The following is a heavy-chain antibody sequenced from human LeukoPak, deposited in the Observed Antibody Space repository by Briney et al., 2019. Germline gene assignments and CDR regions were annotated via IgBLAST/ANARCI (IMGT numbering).Heavy chain of an antibody. Sequence: GGSLRLSCAASGFTFSRYWMHWVRQAPGKGLVWVSRIKSDGSSTSYADSVKGRFTISRDNAKNTLYLQMNSLRAEDTAVYYCARDGGTIFGVVIIRAFDIWGQGTMVTVSS. CDR2: IKSDGSST. CDR1: GFTFSRYW. J-gene: IGHJ3*02. V-gene: IGHV3-74*01. CDR3: ARDGGTIFGVVIIRAFDI. D-gene: IGHD3-3*01.